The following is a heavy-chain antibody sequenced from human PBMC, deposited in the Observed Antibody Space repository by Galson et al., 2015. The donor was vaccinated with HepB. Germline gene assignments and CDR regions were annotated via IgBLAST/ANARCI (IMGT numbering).Heavy chain of an antibody. CDR3: ARAPSSGWTLFDY. J-gene: IGHJ4*02. D-gene: IGHD6-19*01. Sequence: LRLSCAASGFTFNTYWMSWVRQAPGKGLEWVANINRDGSERYYVDSVKGRFTISRDNAKNSLYLQMNSLRAEDTAVYYCARAPSSGWTLFDYWGQGALVTVSS. CDR1: GFTFNTYW. V-gene: IGHV3-7*03. CDR2: INRDGSER.